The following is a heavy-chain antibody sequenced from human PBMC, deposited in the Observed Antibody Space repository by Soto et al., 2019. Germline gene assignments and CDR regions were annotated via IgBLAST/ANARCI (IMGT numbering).Heavy chain of an antibody. CDR3: ARGGRLVLVPAAPPGWFDP. Sequence: QVQLQQWGAGLLKPSETLSLTCAVYGGSFSGYYWSWIRQPPGKGLEWIGEINHSGSTNYNPSLKRRVTISVDTSNNQFSLKLSPVTAADTAVYYCARGGRLVLVPAAPPGWFDPWGQGTLVTVSS. CDR1: GGSFSGYY. V-gene: IGHV4-34*01. D-gene: IGHD2-2*01. CDR2: INHSGST. J-gene: IGHJ5*02.